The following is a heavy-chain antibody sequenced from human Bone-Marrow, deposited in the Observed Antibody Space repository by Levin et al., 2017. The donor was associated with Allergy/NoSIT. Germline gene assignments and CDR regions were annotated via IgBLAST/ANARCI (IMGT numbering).Heavy chain of an antibody. CDR2: IYYSGST. J-gene: IGHJ3*02. CDR1: GGSISSGGYY. CDR3: ARGENDYIWGSYRFSAFDI. V-gene: IGHV4-31*03. Sequence: SETLSLTCTVSGGSISSGGYYWSWIRQHPGKGLEWIGYIYYSGSTYYNPSLKSRVTISVDTSKNQFSLKLSSVTAADTAVYYCARGENDYIWGSYRFSAFDIWGQGTMVTVSS. D-gene: IGHD3-16*02.